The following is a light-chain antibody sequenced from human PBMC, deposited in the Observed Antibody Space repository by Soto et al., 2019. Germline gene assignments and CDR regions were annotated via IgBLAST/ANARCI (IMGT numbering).Light chain of an antibody. CDR1: QSVSSSY. J-gene: IGKJ1*01. Sequence: ELVLTQPSGTLSLSPRERATLSCRASQSVSSSYLAWYQQKPGQAPRLLIYGASSRATGIPDRFSGSGSGTDFTLTISRLEPEDFAVYYCRQYGSSSWTFGQGTKVDIK. V-gene: IGKV3-20*01. CDR3: RQYGSSSWT. CDR2: GAS.